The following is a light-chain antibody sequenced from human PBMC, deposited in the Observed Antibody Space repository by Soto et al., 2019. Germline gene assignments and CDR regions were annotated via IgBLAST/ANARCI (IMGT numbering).Light chain of an antibody. J-gene: IGKJ1*01. CDR2: RAS. Sequence: DIQMTQSPSSLSASVGDRVTISCRVSQIISTYLNWYQQKPGTAPRLLISRASSVKSGVPPRFSGSGSGRDFTLTISSLRPEDIATYFCQQSYTSPPWTFGQGTKVEVK. CDR1: QIISTY. V-gene: IGKV1-39*01. CDR3: QQSYTSPPWT.